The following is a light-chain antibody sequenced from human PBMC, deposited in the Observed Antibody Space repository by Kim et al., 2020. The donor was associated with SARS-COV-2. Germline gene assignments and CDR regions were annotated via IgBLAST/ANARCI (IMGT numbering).Light chain of an antibody. J-gene: IGLJ3*02. V-gene: IGLV3-9*01. CDR1: NIGNKN. Sequence: SYELTQPLSVSVAPGQTARITCGGNNIGNKNVHWYKQKPGQAPVLVIYRDSNRPSGIPERFSGSNSGNTATLTISRAQAGDEADYYCQVWDSSTAVFGGGTQLTVL. CDR2: RDS. CDR3: QVWDSSTAV.